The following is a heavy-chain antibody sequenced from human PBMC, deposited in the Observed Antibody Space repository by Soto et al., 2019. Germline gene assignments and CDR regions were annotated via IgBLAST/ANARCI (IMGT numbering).Heavy chain of an antibody. CDR2: IYTSGST. V-gene: IGHV4-4*07. Sequence: SETLSLTCTVSGGSIRSYYCSWIRQPAGKGLEWIGRIYTSGSTNYNPSLKSRVTMSVDTSKNQFSLKLSSVTAADTAVYYCARASYYDSSGQFDYWGQGTLVTVSS. CDR3: ARASYYDSSGQFDY. CDR1: GGSIRSYY. J-gene: IGHJ4*02. D-gene: IGHD3-22*01.